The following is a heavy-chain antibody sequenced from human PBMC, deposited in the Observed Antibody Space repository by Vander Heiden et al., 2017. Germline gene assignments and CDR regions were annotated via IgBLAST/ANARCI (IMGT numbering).Heavy chain of an antibody. V-gene: IGHV5-51*01. Sequence: EVQLVPSGPEVKKPGESLKIACQGSGYSFSTYWIGWVRQMPGKGLEWMGIIYPGDSDTTYSPSFQGQVTISADKSISTAYLQWSSLKASDTAMYYCARRAYYDSSGHYYFDYWGQGTLVTVSS. CDR2: IYPGDSDT. J-gene: IGHJ4*02. D-gene: IGHD3-22*01. CDR1: GYSFSTYW. CDR3: ARRAYYDSSGHYYFDY.